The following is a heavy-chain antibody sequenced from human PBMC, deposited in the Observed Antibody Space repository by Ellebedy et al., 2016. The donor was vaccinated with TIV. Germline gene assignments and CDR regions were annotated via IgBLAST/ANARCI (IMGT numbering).Heavy chain of an antibody. CDR2: ISSSSSYT. D-gene: IGHD6-13*01. V-gene: IGHV3-11*06. CDR3: ARLGVIAAAGASDS. J-gene: IGHJ4*02. CDR1: GFTFSDYY. Sequence: GESLKISCAASGFTFSDYYMSWIRQAPGKGLEWVSYISSSSSYTNYADSVKGRFTISRDNAKNSLYLQMNSLRAEDTAVYYCARLGVIAAAGASDSWGQGTLVIVSS.